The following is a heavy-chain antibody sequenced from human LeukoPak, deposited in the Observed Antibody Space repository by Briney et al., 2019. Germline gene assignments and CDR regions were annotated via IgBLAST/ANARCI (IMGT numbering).Heavy chain of an antibody. D-gene: IGHD3-22*01. CDR1: GGSISSSSYY. Sequence: NPSETLSLTCTVSGGSISSSSYYWGWIRQPPGKGLEWIGEIYHSGSTNYNPSLKSRVTISVDKSKNQFSLKLSSVTAADTAVYYCASGSHPDYYDSSGYWRPFDYWGQGTLVTVSS. CDR3: ASGSHPDYYDSSGYWRPFDY. V-gene: IGHV4-39*07. CDR2: IYHSGST. J-gene: IGHJ4*02.